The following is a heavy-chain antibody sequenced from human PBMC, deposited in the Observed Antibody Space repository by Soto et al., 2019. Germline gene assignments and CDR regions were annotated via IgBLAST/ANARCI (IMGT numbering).Heavy chain of an antibody. Sequence: RGSLRLSCTASALTVSSNYMSWVRQAPGKGLEWVSVIYSGGSTYYADSVKGRFTISRDNSKNTLYLQMNSLRAEDTAVYFCARGRSRRCTNGVCYDAFDIWGQGTMVTVSS. CDR1: ALTVSSNY. V-gene: IGHV3-53*01. CDR3: ARGRSRRCTNGVCYDAFDI. D-gene: IGHD2-8*01. J-gene: IGHJ3*02. CDR2: IYSGGST.